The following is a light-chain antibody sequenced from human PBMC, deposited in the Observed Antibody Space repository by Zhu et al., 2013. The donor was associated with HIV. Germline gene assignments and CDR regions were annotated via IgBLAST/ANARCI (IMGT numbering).Light chain of an antibody. J-gene: IGKJ1*01. CDR3: HHYGNSPRA. Sequence: DIVLTQSPGTLSLSPGERATLSCRASQSVRGDFLAWYQQKPGQAPRLLMYGASSRATGIPDRFRGSGSGTDFTLTISRLEPGDFAVYYCHHYGNSPRAFGQGT. CDR2: GAS. V-gene: IGKV3-20*01. CDR1: QSVRGDF.